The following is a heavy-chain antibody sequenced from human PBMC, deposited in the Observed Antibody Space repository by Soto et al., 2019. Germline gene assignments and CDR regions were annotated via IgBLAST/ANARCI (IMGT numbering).Heavy chain of an antibody. D-gene: IGHD2-2*01. CDR2: IYYSGST. CDR1: GGSISSYY. CDR3: FLFRGLRSTSRNFYYYYYYMDV. Sequence: PSETLSLTCTVSGGSISSYYWSWIRQPPGKGLEWIGYIYYSGSTNYNPSLKSRVTKSVDTSKNQFSLKLSSVTAADTAVYYCFLFRGLRSTSRNFYYYYYYMDVWGKGTTVTVSS. J-gene: IGHJ6*03. V-gene: IGHV4-59*12.